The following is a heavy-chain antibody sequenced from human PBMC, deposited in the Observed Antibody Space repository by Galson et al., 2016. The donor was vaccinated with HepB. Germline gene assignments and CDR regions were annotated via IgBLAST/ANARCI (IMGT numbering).Heavy chain of an antibody. CDR2: LTGSGGGT. Sequence: GSLRLSCAASGFTFSSYAMNWVRQAPGKGLEWVATLTGSGGGTYYADSVKGRFTISRDNSKNTLYLEMISLRAGDTAVYYCAKVPHHSTGWPREIDYWGQGTLVIVSS. CDR1: GFTFSSYA. D-gene: IGHD6-25*01. V-gene: IGHV3-23*01. CDR3: AKVPHHSTGWPREIDY. J-gene: IGHJ4*02.